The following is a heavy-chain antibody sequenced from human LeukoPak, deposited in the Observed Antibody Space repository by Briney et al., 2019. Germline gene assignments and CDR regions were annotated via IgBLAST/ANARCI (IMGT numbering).Heavy chain of an antibody. J-gene: IGHJ4*02. Sequence: SETLSLTCTVSGGSISSYYWSWIRQPAGKGLEWIGYIYHSGSTYYNPSLKSRVTISVDRSKNQFSLKLSSVTAADTAVYYCAGDSGSSSSGYWGQGTLVTVSS. CDR2: IYHSGST. D-gene: IGHD6-6*01. V-gene: IGHV4-59*06. CDR1: GGSISSYY. CDR3: AGDSGSSSSGY.